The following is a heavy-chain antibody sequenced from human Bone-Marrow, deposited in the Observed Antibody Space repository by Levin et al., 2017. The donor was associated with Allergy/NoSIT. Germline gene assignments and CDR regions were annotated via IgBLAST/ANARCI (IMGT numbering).Heavy chain of an antibody. V-gene: IGHV4-34*01. CDR3: ARNSRGNYDLSFLDS. J-gene: IGHJ4*02. Sequence: MASETLSLTCAVYDESFSAYYWSWIRQSPGKGLEWIGEINYSGITHYNPSLKSRVTISVDTSKNQFSLKLSSVTAADTAVYFCARNSRGNYDLSFLDSWGQGTLVTVSS. D-gene: IGHD3-3*01. CDR2: INYSGIT. CDR1: DESFSAYY.